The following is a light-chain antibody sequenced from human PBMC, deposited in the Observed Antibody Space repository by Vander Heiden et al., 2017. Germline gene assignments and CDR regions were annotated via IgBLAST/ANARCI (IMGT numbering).Light chain of an antibody. CDR1: QRALSSSNNKNY. CDR2: WAS. Sequence: DIVMTQSPASLAVSLGARATIHCKSSQRALSSSNNKNYLAWYQQKPGQPPKLLIYWASTRESGVPDRFSGSGSGTDFTLTISSLQAEDVAVYYCQQYYSRFRRFGQGTKVEFK. V-gene: IGKV4-1*01. J-gene: IGKJ1*01. CDR3: QQYYSRFRR.